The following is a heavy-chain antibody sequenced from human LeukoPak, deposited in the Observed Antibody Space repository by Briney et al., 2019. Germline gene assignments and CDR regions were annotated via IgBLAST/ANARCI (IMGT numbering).Heavy chain of an antibody. CDR1: GYPFSTYG. CDR3: ARGNYGDYGVQ. V-gene: IGHV1-18*01. Sequence: ASVKVSCKASGYPFSTYGISWVRQAPGQGLEWMGWISAYNGNTNYAQNLQGRVTLTRDTSTSTVYMELRSLRSDDTAVYYCARGNYGDYGVQWGQGTLVTVSS. D-gene: IGHD4-17*01. J-gene: IGHJ4*02. CDR2: ISAYNGNT.